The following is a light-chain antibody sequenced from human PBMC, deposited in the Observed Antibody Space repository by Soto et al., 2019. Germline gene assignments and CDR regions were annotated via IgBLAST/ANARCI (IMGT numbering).Light chain of an antibody. CDR3: QQYGISPT. CDR1: HSVSSNY. Sequence: EIVLTQSPGTLSLSPGERATLSCRSSHSVSSNYLDWYQQKPGQAPRLLIYDVSSRATGIPDRFSGSGSGTDVTFTISTLEPVECAVYYCQQYGISPTFGQGTKVEIK. V-gene: IGKV3-20*01. CDR2: DVS. J-gene: IGKJ1*01.